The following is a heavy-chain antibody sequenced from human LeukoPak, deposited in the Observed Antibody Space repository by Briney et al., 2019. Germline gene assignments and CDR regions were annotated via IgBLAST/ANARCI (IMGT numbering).Heavy chain of an antibody. CDR2: ISYSGST. Sequence: PSETLSLTCTVSGGSISRYYWSWIRQPPGKGLEWIGYISYSGSTKYNPSLMSRVTISVDTSKNQFSLKLSSATAADTAVYYCARDPPQPGITAAGYFDLWGRGTLVSVSS. V-gene: IGHV4-59*01. J-gene: IGHJ2*01. CDR1: GGSISRYY. D-gene: IGHD6-13*01. CDR3: ARDPPQPGITAAGYFDL.